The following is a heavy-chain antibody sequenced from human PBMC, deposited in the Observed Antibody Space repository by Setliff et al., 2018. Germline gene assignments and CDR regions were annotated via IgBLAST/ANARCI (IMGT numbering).Heavy chain of an antibody. CDR2: VNSDGSST. Sequence: GGSLRLSCAASGFTFVNYWMHWVRQAPGKGLVWVSRVNSDGSSTIYADSVKGRFTISRDNAENTLYLQMNSLRAEDTAVYYCARDGYSHAFDIWGQGTMVTVSS. V-gene: IGHV3-74*01. CDR1: GFTFVNYW. CDR3: ARDGYSHAFDI. J-gene: IGHJ3*02. D-gene: IGHD2-21*01.